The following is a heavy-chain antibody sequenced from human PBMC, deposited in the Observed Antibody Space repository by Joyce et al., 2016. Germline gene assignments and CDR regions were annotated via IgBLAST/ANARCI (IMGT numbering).Heavy chain of an antibody. D-gene: IGHD3-9*01. CDR3: ASGRRHYDILTGWANWFDP. J-gene: IGHJ5*02. V-gene: IGHV4-39*07. Sequence: QLQLQESGPGLVKPSETLSLACIVSGGSISNTTYFWGWIRQPPGKGLEWIVSICYAGTTYYNPSLKSRVTRSLDSSENQFSLKLSSVTAADAAVYYCASGRRHYDILTGWANWFDPWGQGTLVTVSS. CDR1: GGSISNTTYF. CDR2: ICYAGTT.